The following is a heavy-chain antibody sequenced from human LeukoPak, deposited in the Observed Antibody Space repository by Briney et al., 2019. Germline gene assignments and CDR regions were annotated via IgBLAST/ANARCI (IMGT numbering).Heavy chain of an antibody. CDR2: IYYSGST. D-gene: IGHD2-15*01. CDR3: ARTYCRGGSCHFDY. V-gene: IGHV4-59*08. CDR1: GGSISTYY. Sequence: SEILSLTCTVSGGSISTYYWSWIRQPPGKGLEWIGYIYYSGSTDSNPSLKSRVTISVDTSKNQISLKLSSVTAADTAVYYCARTYCRGGSCHFDYWGQGTLVTVSS. J-gene: IGHJ4*02.